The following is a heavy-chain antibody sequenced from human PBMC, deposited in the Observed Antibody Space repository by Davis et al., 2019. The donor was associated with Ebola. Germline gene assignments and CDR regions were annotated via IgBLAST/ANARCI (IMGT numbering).Heavy chain of an antibody. J-gene: IGHJ4*02. CDR2: INTNTGNP. CDR1: GDTFRSYA. Sequence: ASVKVSCKAPGDTFRSYAMNWVRQAPGQGLEWMGWINTNTGNPTYAQDFTGRFVFSLDTSVSTAYLQISSLKAEDTAVYYCARSNWGLDYWGQGTLVTVSS. D-gene: IGHD7-27*01. V-gene: IGHV7-4-1*02. CDR3: ARSNWGLDY.